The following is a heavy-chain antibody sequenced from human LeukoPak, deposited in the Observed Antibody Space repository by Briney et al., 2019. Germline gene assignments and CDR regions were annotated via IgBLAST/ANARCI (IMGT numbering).Heavy chain of an antibody. CDR2: ISYDGSNK. CDR1: GFTFSSYA. Sequence: GGSLRLSCAASGFTFSSYAMHWVRQAPGKGLEWVAVISYDGSNKYYADSVKGRFTISRDNSKNTLYLQMNSLRAEDTAVYYCARAGEGSYYYFDYWGQGTLVTVSS. D-gene: IGHD1-26*01. CDR3: ARAGEGSYYYFDY. J-gene: IGHJ4*02. V-gene: IGHV3-30-3*01.